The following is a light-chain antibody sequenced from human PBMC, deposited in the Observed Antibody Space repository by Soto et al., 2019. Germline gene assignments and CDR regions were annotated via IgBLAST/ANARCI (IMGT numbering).Light chain of an antibody. V-gene: IGLV2-8*01. Sequence: QSVLTQPPSASGSPGQSVTISCTRTSRDVGGYNYVSWYQQHPGKAPKFMIYQVNKRPSGVPDRFSGSKSGNTASLTVSGLQAEDEADYYCSSYAVSKNFDVIFGGGTKVTVL. CDR2: QVN. J-gene: IGLJ2*01. CDR1: SRDVGGYNY. CDR3: SSYAVSKNFDVI.